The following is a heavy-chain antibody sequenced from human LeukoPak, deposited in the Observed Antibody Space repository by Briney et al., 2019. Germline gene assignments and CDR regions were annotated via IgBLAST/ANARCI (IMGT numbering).Heavy chain of an antibody. V-gene: IGHV3-48*02. CDR1: GFTFSSYS. CDR3: VSDLCGGDDQ. Sequence: GGSLRLSCAASGFTFSSYSMNWVRQAPGKGPEWISYISPSSDTIKYADSVKGRFTISRDNAKDTLYLQMSSLRDEDTAVYYCVSDLCGGDDQWGRGTLVTVSS. CDR2: ISPSSDTI. D-gene: IGHD3-3*01. J-gene: IGHJ5*02.